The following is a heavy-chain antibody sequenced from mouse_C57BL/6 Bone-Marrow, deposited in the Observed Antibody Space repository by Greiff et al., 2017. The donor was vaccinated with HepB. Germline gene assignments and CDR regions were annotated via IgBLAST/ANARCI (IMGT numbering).Heavy chain of an antibody. CDR2: IYPGSGST. Sequence: QVQLQQPGAELVKPGASVKMSCKASGYTFTSYWITWVKQRPGQGLEWIGDIYPGSGSTNYNEKFKSKATLTVDTSSSTAYMQLSSLTSEDSAVYYCANCYGSSRYFDYWGQGTTLTVSS. J-gene: IGHJ2*01. CDR3: ANCYGSSRYFDY. CDR1: GYTFTSYW. D-gene: IGHD1-1*01. V-gene: IGHV1-55*01.